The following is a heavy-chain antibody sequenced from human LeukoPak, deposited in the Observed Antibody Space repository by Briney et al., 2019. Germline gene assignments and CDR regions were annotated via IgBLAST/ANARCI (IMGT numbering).Heavy chain of an antibody. CDR1: GYSISSGYY. Sequence: SSETLSLTCTVSGYSISSGYYWGWIRQPPGKGLEWIGSIYHSGSTYYNPSLKSRVTISVDTSKNQFSLKLSSVTAADTAVYYCAGTYGDPPFDYWGQGTLVTVSS. CDR3: AGTYGDPPFDY. J-gene: IGHJ4*02. D-gene: IGHD4-17*01. CDR2: IYHSGST. V-gene: IGHV4-38-2*02.